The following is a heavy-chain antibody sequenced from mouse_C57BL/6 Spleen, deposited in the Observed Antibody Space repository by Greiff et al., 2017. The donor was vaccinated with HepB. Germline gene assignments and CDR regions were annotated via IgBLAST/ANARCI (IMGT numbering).Heavy chain of an antibody. D-gene: IGHD3-2*02. CDR2: IYPGDGDT. CDR1: GYAFSSYW. Sequence: QVQLQQSGAELVKPGASVKISCKASGYAFSSYWMNWVKQRPGKGLEWIGQIYPGDGDTNYNGKFKGKATLTADKSSSTAYMQLSSLPSEDSAVYFCARSETAQGYFDYWGQGTTLTVSS. J-gene: IGHJ2*01. V-gene: IGHV1-80*01. CDR3: ARSETAQGYFDY.